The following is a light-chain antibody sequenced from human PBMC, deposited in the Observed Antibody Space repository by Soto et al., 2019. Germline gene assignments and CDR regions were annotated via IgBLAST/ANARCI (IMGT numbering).Light chain of an antibody. J-gene: IGLJ3*02. CDR1: SSNIGAAYD. V-gene: IGLV1-40*01. Sequence: QLVLTQPPSVSGAPGQKVTISCTRSSSNIGAAYDVHWYQHLPGTAPKLLIYGNNNRPSGVPDRFSGSKSGTSASLAITGLQAEDEADYSCQSYDSSLSGWVFGGGTQLTVL. CDR3: QSYDSSLSGWV. CDR2: GNN.